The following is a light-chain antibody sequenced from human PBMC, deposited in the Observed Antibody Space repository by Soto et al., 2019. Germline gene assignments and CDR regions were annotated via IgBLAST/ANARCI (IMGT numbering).Light chain of an antibody. J-gene: IGKJ1*01. CDR3: QQFNTSPWT. CDR2: DAS. V-gene: IGKV3-20*01. Sequence: EFVLTQSPGALSLSRGGRAALSSRASQTVRNNYLAWYQQKPGQAPRLLIYDASSRATGIPDRFSGSGSGTEFTLTISSLQPDDFATYYCQQFNTSPWTFGQGTKVDI. CDR1: QTVRNNY.